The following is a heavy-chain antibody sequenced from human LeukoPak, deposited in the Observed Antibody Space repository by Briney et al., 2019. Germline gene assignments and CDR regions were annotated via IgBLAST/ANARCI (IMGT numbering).Heavy chain of an antibody. CDR3: ARGTTIGTTE. CDR1: GDGVSSNSGT. D-gene: IGHD1-1*01. CDR2: TYYRSKWFN. J-gene: IGHJ4*02. V-gene: IGHV6-1*01. Sequence: SQTLSLTCAISGDGVSSNSGTWNWIRQSPSRGLEWLGRTYYRSKWFNDYAVSVRSRITINPDTSKYQFSLQLNSVTPEDTAVYYCARGTTIGTTEWGQGTLVTVSS.